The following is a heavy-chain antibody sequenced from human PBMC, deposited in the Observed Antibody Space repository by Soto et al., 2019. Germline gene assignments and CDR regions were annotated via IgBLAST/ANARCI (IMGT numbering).Heavy chain of an antibody. J-gene: IGHJ6*02. Sequence: EVQLVESGGGLVQPGGSLRLSCAASGFTFSSYWMSWVRQAPGKGLEWVANIKQDGSEKYYVDSVKGRFTISRDNAKNSLYLQMNSLRAEDTAVYYCAREGSVGATGDRAWYGMDVWGQGTTVTVSS. CDR1: GFTFSSYW. CDR2: IKQDGSEK. V-gene: IGHV3-7*03. CDR3: AREGSVGATGDRAWYGMDV. D-gene: IGHD1-26*01.